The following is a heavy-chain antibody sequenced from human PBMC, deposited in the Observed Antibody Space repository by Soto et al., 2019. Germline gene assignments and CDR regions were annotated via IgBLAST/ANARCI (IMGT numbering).Heavy chain of an antibody. CDR2: IKPDGSEQ. D-gene: IGHD1-20*01. CDR1: EFTFDKYY. Sequence: GSLRLSCAASEFTFDKYYMTWVRQAPGKWPEWVANIKPDGSEQYYVDSVKGRFTISRDNANNSLYLQMNSLRAEDTAVYFCARGNWNHYYGFEGWGQGATATVSS. V-gene: IGHV3-7*01. J-gene: IGHJ6*02. CDR3: ARGNWNHYYGFEG.